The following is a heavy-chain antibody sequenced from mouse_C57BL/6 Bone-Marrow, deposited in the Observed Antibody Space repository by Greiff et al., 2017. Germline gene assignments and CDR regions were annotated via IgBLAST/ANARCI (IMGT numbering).Heavy chain of an antibody. CDR2: IYPGSGST. CDR3: ARGYYGNFYFDF. Sequence: QVQLQQPGAELVKPGASVKLSCKASGYTFTSYWITWVKQRPGQGLEWFGDIYPGSGSTNYNEKFKSKATLTVDTSSSTAYMQLSSLTSEDSAVYYYARGYYGNFYFDFWGRGTALTVSA. D-gene: IGHD2-1*01. CDR1: GYTFTSYW. V-gene: IGHV1-55*01. J-gene: IGHJ2*01.